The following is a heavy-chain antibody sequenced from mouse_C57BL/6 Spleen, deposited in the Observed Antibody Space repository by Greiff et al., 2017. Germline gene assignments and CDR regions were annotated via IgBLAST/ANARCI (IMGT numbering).Heavy chain of an antibody. CDR2: IIRGSSTI. V-gene: IGHV5-17*01. CDR1: GFTFSDSG. D-gene: IGHD2-5*01. Sequence: EVMLVESGGGLVKPGGSLKLSCAASGFTFSDSGMHWVRPAPEQGLEWVAYIIRGSSTIYYAATVKGRSTISRDNAKNTLFLQMTSLRSEDTAMYYCARPGSKGFPAWFAYWGQGTLVTVSA. J-gene: IGHJ3*01. CDR3: ARPGSKGFPAWFAY.